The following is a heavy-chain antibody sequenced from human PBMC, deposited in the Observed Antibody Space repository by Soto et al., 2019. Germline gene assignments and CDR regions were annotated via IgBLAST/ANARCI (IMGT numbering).Heavy chain of an antibody. CDR2: INPNSGGT. V-gene: IGHV1-2*02. CDR3: ARSYRSTTANRFDH. Sequence: GCSVKGSCKASGYPFTRYYMHWVRQAPGPGLEWMGWINPNSGGTNYEKKFQGRVTMARDTYISTAYMELSRLRSDVTAGYYCARSYRSTTANRFDHWGQGALVTVA. D-gene: IGHD1-1*01. CDR1: GYPFTRYY. J-gene: IGHJ5*02.